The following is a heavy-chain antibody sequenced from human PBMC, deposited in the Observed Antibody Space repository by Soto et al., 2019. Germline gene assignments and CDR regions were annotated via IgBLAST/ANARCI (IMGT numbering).Heavy chain of an antibody. CDR1: GFTFSSYA. V-gene: IGHV3-33*01. CDR2: IWFDGSNK. J-gene: IGHJ4*02. Sequence: QVHLVESGGGVVQPGGSLRLSCAASGFTFSSYAIHWVRQAPGKGLEWVAIIWFDGSNKYYADSVKGRFSISRDNSKNTLFLQMDSLRAEDTAVYYCARGQLPAATTCCDFWGQGTLVIVSS. D-gene: IGHD2-15*01. CDR3: ARGQLPAATTCCDF.